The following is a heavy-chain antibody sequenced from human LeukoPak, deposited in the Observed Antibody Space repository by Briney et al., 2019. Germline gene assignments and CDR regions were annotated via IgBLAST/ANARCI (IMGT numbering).Heavy chain of an antibody. D-gene: IGHD3-9*01. CDR3: AKNFYDILTGPRD. V-gene: IGHV3-23*01. CDR2: ISGSGGST. Sequence: GGSLRLSCAASGFTFRNYAMSRVRQGPGKGLEWVSLISGSGGSTYYADSVKGRFTISRDNSKNTLYLQMNSLRVEDTAVYYCAKNFYDILTGPRDWGQGTLVTVSS. J-gene: IGHJ4*02. CDR1: GFTFRNYA.